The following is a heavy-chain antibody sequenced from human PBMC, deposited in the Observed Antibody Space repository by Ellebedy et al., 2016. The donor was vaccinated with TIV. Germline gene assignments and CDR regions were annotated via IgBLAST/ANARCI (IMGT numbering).Heavy chain of an antibody. Sequence: GESLKISCAASGFTFSTYGLHWVRQAPGKGLEWVAVVWYDGSDTYYADSVKGRFTITRDNSKNTLFLQMNSLRAEDTDVYYCARESCNNITCYFDYWGLGTLVTVSS. CDR2: VWYDGSDT. CDR3: ARESCNNITCYFDY. V-gene: IGHV3-33*01. CDR1: GFTFSTYG. D-gene: IGHD2/OR15-2a*01. J-gene: IGHJ4*02.